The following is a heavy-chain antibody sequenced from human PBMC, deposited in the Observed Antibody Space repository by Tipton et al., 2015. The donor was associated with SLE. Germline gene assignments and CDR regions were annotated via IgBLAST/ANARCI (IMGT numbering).Heavy chain of an antibody. J-gene: IGHJ5*02. Sequence: TLSLTCTVSGVSISSYYCSWIRQPPVKGLEWIGYIYYSGSTNYNPSLKSRVTISVDTSKNQFSLQLSSVTTADTAVYYCARSRIAVAGNWFDPWSQGTLVTVSS. CDR1: GVSISSYY. D-gene: IGHD6-19*01. V-gene: IGHV4-59*01. CDR2: IYYSGST. CDR3: ARSRIAVAGNWFDP.